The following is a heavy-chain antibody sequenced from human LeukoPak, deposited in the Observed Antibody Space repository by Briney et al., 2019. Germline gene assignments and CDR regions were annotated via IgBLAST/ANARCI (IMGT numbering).Heavy chain of an antibody. CDR2: ISGSGDST. J-gene: IGHJ4*02. V-gene: IGHV3-23*01. CDR3: AKTRPLDSSSWSHGDY. CDR1: GFTFSSYA. Sequence: GGSLRLSCAASGFTFSSYAMSWVRQAPGKGLEWVSAISGSGDSTYYGDSVKGRFTISRDNSKNTLYLQMNSLRAEDTAVYYCAKTRPLDSSSWSHGDYWGQGALVTVSS. D-gene: IGHD6-13*01.